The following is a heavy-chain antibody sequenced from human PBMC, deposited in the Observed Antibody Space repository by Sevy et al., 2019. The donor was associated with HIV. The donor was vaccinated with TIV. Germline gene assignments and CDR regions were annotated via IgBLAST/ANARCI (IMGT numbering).Heavy chain of an antibody. CDR1: GFTFSSYG. V-gene: IGHV3-30*02. CDR2: IRYDGGNK. J-gene: IGHJ4*02. D-gene: IGHD6-6*01. CDR3: AKGSSYFDN. Sequence: GGSLRLSCAVSGFTFSSYGMQWVRQAPGKGLEWVSFIRYDGGNKDYADSVKGRFTISRDNSKNMLYLQMNSLRAEDTAVYYCAKGSSYFDNWGQGTLVTVSS.